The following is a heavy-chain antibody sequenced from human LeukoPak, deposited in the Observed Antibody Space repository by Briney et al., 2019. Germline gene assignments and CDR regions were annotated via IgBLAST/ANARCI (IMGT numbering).Heavy chain of an antibody. D-gene: IGHD1-26*01. Sequence: PSETLSLTCAVYGGSFNGYYWSWIRQPPGKGLEWIGEINHSGSTNYNPSLKSRVTISVDTSKKQFSLKLSSVTAADTAVYYCARGPGYSGSYYDYWGQGTLVTVSS. J-gene: IGHJ4*02. CDR1: GGSFNGYY. CDR2: INHSGST. CDR3: ARGPGYSGSYYDY. V-gene: IGHV4-34*01.